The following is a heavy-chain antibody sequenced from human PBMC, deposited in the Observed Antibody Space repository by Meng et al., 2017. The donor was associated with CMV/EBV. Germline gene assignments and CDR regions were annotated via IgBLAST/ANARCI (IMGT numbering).Heavy chain of an antibody. CDR1: GFTVGSNY. CDR2: IYSGGST. V-gene: IGHV3-53*01. CDR3: ARETTIGGMDV. D-gene: IGHD1-14*01. Sequence: GESLKISCAASGFTVGSNYMSWVRQAPGKGLEWVSVIYSGGSTYYADSVKGRFTISRDNSKNTLYLQMNSLRAEDTAVYYCARETTIGGMDVWGQGTTVTVSS. J-gene: IGHJ6*02.